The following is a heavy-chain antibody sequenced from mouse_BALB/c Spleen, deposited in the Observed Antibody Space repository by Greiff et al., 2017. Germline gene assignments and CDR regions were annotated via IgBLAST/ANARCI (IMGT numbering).Heavy chain of an antibody. CDR3: ARSGGNYKFDY. Sequence: VQLQQSGAELVRPGTSVKVSCKASGYAFTNYLIEWVKQRPGQGLEWIGVINPGSGGTNYNEKFKGKATLTADKSSSTAYMQLSSLTSDDSAVYFCARSGGNYKFDYWGQGTTLTVSS. D-gene: IGHD2-1*01. CDR1: GYAFTNYL. J-gene: IGHJ2*01. CDR2: INPGSGGT. V-gene: IGHV1-54*01.